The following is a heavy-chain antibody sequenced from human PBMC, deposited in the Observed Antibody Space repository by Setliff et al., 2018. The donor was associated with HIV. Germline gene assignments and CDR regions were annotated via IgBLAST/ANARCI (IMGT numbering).Heavy chain of an antibody. CDR3: ARSVDTTLVPAYYFDY. CDR1: GGSISGYY. J-gene: IGHJ4*02. D-gene: IGHD5-18*01. CDR2: IYYRGST. Sequence: SETLSLTCTVSGGSISGYYWSWIRQPPGKGLEWIGYIYYRGSTDYNPSLKSRVTISIDTSKNQFSLKLSSVTAADTAVYYCARSVDTTLVPAYYFDYWGQGTLVTVSS. V-gene: IGHV4-59*01.